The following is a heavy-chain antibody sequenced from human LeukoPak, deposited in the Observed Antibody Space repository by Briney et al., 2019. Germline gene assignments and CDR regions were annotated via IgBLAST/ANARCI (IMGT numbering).Heavy chain of an antibody. D-gene: IGHD2-2*01. CDR2: IYYSGST. V-gene: IGHV4-39*01. J-gene: IGHJ6*03. Sequence: SQTLSLTCTVSGGSISSSSYYWGWIRQPPGKGLEWIGSIYYSGSTYYNPSLKSRVTISVDTSKNQFSLKLSSVTAADTAVYYCARQPSPARRYYMDVWGKGTTVTVSS. CDR3: ARQPSPARRYYMDV. CDR1: GGSISSSSYY.